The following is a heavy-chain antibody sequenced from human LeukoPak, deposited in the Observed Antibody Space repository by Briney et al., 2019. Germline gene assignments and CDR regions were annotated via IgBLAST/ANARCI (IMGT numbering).Heavy chain of an antibody. CDR1: GFTFSDYY. CDR3: ARDQGGYCSSTSCYGVGYTDV. V-gene: IGHV3-11*04. Sequence: GGSLRLSCAASGFTFSDYYMSWIRQAPGKGLEWVSYISSSGSTIYYADSVKGRFTISRDNAKNSLYLQMNSLRAEDTAVYYCARDQGGYCSSTSCYGVGYTDVWGKGTTVTVSS. J-gene: IGHJ6*03. CDR2: ISSSGSTI. D-gene: IGHD2-2*01.